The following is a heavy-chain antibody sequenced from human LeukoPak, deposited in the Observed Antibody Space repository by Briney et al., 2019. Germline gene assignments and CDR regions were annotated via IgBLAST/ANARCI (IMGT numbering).Heavy chain of an antibody. CDR3: AREGYYDSSGYPDGDDAFDI. CDR1: GGTFSSYA. J-gene: IGHJ3*02. CDR2: IIPFFGTA. D-gene: IGHD3-22*01. Sequence: GSSVKVSCKASGGTFSSYAISWVRQAPGQGLEWMGRIIPFFGTANYAQKFQGRVTITTDESTSTAYMELSSLRSEDTAVYYCAREGYYDSSGYPDGDDAFDIWGQGTMVTVSS. V-gene: IGHV1-69*05.